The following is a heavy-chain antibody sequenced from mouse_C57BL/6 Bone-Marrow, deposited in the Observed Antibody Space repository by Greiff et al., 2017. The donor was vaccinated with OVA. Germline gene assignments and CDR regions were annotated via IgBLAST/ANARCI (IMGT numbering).Heavy chain of an antibody. Sequence: VKLVESGPGLVAPSQSLSITCTVSGFSLTSYGVHWVRQPPGKGLEWLVVIWSDGSTTSNSALKSRLSISKDNSKSQVFLKMNSLQADDTAMYCCARHGRSYGYWYCDVWGTGTTVTVSS. CDR2: IWSDGST. D-gene: IGHD1-1*01. V-gene: IGHV2-6-1*01. CDR1: GFSLTSYG. J-gene: IGHJ1*03. CDR3: ARHGRSYGYWYCDV.